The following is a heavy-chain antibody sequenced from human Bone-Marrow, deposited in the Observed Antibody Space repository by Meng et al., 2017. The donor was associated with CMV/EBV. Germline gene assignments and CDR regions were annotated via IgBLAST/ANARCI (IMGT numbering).Heavy chain of an antibody. CDR2: VDPNSGNT. CDR3: ARGRYCSSTSCYRNWFDP. CDR1: TFTSYD. V-gene: IGHV1-8*01. J-gene: IGHJ5*02. D-gene: IGHD2-2*01. Sequence: TFTSYDINWVRPATGQGREWMGWVDPNSGNTGYAQKFQGRVTMTRNTSISTAYMELSSLRSEDTAVYYCARGRYCSSTSCYRNWFDPWGQGTLVTVSS.